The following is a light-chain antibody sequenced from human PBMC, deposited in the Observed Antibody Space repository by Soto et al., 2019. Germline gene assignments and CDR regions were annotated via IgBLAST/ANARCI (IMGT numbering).Light chain of an antibody. J-gene: IGLJ7*01. CDR2: DVS. CDR1: SSDVGGYNY. CDR3: SSYTSSSTLEAV. Sequence: QSALTQPASVSGSPGQSITISCTGTSSDVGGYNYVSWYQQHPGKAPKLMIYDVSNRPSGVSNRFSGSKSGNTASLTISGLQAKDEADYYCSSYTSSSTLEAVFGGGTQLTVL. V-gene: IGLV2-14*01.